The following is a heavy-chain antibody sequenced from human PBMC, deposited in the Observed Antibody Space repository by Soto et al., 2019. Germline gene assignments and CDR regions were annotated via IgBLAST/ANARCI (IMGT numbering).Heavy chain of an antibody. J-gene: IGHJ3*02. CDR1: GFSLTTSGVG. CDR2: IYWDDEK. D-gene: IGHD6-6*01. V-gene: IGHV2-5*02. Sequence: QITLKESGPTLVKPTQTLTLTCTFSGFSLTTSGVGVGWIRQPPGKALEWLALIYWDDEKRYSPSLQTRLTITKDTSKNQVGLTVTNMNPADTGTYCCAHRLYASSDDAFDIWGQGTMVYVSS. CDR3: AHRLYASSDDAFDI.